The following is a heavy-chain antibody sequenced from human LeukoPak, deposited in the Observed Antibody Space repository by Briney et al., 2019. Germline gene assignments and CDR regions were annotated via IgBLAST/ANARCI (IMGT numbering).Heavy chain of an antibody. V-gene: IGHV3-21*01. CDR2: ISGSSSYI. CDR3: ARPCSGGSGGNFDY. D-gene: IGHD2-15*01. J-gene: IGHJ4*02. Sequence: GGSLSLSCAASGFTFSSYSMNWVRQAPGKGLEWVSSISGSSSYIYYADSVKGRFTISRDNAKNSLYLQMNSLRAEDTAVYYCARPCSGGSGGNFDYWGQGTLVTVSS. CDR1: GFTFSSYS.